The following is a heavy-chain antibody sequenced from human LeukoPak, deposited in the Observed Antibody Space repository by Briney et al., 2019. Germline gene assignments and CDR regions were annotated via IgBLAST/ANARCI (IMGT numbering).Heavy chain of an antibody. CDR1: GFTFSSYE. CDR3: ARDLDRRGYSYGFFDY. J-gene: IGHJ4*02. CDR2: ISSSGSIE. Sequence: GGSLRLSCAASGFTFSSYEMNWVRLAPGKGLEWVSYISSSGSIEYYADSVKGRFTISRDNAKNSLYLQMNSLRDEDTAVYYCARDLDRRGYSYGFFDYWGQGTLVTVSS. D-gene: IGHD5-18*01. V-gene: IGHV3-48*03.